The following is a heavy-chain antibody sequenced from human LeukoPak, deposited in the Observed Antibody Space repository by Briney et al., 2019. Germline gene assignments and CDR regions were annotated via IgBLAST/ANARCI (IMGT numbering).Heavy chain of an antibody. J-gene: IGHJ4*02. CDR2: IYYSGST. CDR3: ARFPGYYYDSSGYLDY. D-gene: IGHD3-22*01. Sequence: PSETLSLTCTVSGGSISSGGYYWSWIRQHPGKGLEWIGYIYYSGSTYYNPSLKSRVTISVDTSKNQFSLKLSSVTAADTAVYYCARFPGYYYDSSGYLDYWGQGTPVTVSS. V-gene: IGHV4-31*03. CDR1: GGSISSGGYY.